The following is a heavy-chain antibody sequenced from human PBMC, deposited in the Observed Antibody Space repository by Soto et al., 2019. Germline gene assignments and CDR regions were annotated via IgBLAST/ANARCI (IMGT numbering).Heavy chain of an antibody. CDR2: IYPGDSDT. D-gene: IGHD6-19*01. CDR3: ARRAVAGIGAFDI. V-gene: IGHV5-51*01. J-gene: IGHJ3*02. Sequence: GESLKISCKGSGYSITSYWIGWVRQMPGKGMEWMGIIYPGDSDTRYSPSFQGQVTISADKSISNAYLQWSSLKASDTAMYYCARRAVAGIGAFDIWGQGTMVTVSS. CDR1: GYSITSYW.